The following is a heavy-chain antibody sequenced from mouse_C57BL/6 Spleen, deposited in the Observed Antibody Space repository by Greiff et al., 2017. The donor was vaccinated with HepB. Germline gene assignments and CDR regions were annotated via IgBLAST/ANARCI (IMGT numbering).Heavy chain of an antibody. CDR3: ARGETVYYFDY. D-gene: IGHD1-1*01. V-gene: IGHV1-72*01. CDR1: GYTFTSYW. Sequence: QVQLQQPGAELVKPGASVKLSCKASGYTFTSYWMHWVKQRPGRGLEWMGRIDPNSGNTKYNEKFKGKATLTGDKPSSTVYMQLSSLTSEDSAVYYCARGETVYYFDYWGQGTTLTVSS. CDR2: IDPNSGNT. J-gene: IGHJ2*01.